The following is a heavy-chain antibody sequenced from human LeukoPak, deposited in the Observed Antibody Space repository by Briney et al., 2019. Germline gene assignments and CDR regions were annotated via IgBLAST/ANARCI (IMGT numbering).Heavy chain of an antibody. CDR2: IYSGGST. CDR1: GVTGSGNY. J-gene: IGHJ4*02. Sequence: HPGGSLRLSCAASGVTGSGNYMSWVRQAPGKGLEWVSVIYSGGSTYYADSVKGRFTISRDNSKNTLYLQMNSLRAEDTAVYYCARGPDYYDSSGYGVYWGQGTLVTVSS. V-gene: IGHV3-53*01. D-gene: IGHD3-22*01. CDR3: ARGPDYYDSSGYGVY.